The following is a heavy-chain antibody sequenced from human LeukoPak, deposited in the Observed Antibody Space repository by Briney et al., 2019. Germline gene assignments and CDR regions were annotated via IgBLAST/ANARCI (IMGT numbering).Heavy chain of an antibody. J-gene: IGHJ4*02. Sequence: GGSLRLSCAASGFTFSSYSMNWVRQAPGMGLEWVSYISSTSSTIYYADSVKGRFTISRDNAKNSLYLQMNSLRAEDTAVYYCAKVPSSGWLLLRGRPFDYWGQGTLVTVSS. CDR3: AKVPSSGWLLLRGRPFDY. CDR2: ISSTSSTI. D-gene: IGHD3-22*01. V-gene: IGHV3-48*01. CDR1: GFTFSSYS.